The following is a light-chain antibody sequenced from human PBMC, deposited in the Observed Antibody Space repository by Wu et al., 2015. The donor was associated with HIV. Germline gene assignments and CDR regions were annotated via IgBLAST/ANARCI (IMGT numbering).Light chain of an antibody. V-gene: IGKV1-27*01. CDR2: AAS. Sequence: DIQMTQSPSSLSASVGDRVTITCRASQGISNFLAWYQQKPGKPPKVLIYAASTLQSGVPSRFSGSGSGTEFTLTISDMQSEDFAVYYCQQYKNWPPFTFGQGTRL. J-gene: IGKJ5*01. CDR3: QQYKNWPPFT. CDR1: QGISNF.